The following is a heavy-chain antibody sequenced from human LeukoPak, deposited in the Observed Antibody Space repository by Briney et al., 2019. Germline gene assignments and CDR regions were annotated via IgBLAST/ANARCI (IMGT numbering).Heavy chain of an antibody. Sequence: SETLSLTCAVYGGSFSGYYWRWIRQPPGKGLEWIGEINHSGSTNYNPSLKSRVTISVDTSKNQFSLKLSSVTAADTAVYYCARASRGYLYYFDYWGQGTLVTVSS. V-gene: IGHV4-34*01. CDR3: ARASRGYLYYFDY. D-gene: IGHD3-22*01. CDR1: GGSFSGYY. CDR2: INHSGST. J-gene: IGHJ4*02.